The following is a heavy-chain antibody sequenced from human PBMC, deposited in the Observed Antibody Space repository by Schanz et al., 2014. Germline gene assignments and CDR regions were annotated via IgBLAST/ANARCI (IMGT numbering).Heavy chain of an antibody. CDR2: IYSDGRT. D-gene: IGHD2-21*01. V-gene: IGHV3-53*01. CDR1: GFTVSSNY. J-gene: IGHJ6*02. CDR3: ARDEGRDGYNLAFDV. Sequence: EVQLVESGGGLIQPGGSLRLSCAVSGFTVSSNYMSWVRQAPGKGLEWVSVIYSDGRTYYADSVKGRFFISRDSSKNTLFLQMNSLRADDTAIYFCARDEGRDGYNLAFDVWGQGTTVTVSS.